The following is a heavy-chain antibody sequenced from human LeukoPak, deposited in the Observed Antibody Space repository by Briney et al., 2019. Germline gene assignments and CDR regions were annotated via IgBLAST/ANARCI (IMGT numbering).Heavy chain of an antibody. Sequence: SETLPFTCTVSGGSISSSSYYWGWIRQPPGKGLEWIGSIYYSGSSYYNPSLNSRVTISVDTSKNQFSLKLSSVTAADTAVYYCARDLDSSGYYWANWGQGTLVTVSS. D-gene: IGHD3-22*01. CDR2: IYYSGSS. CDR3: ARDLDSSGYYWAN. V-gene: IGHV4-39*07. CDR1: GGSISSSSYY. J-gene: IGHJ4*02.